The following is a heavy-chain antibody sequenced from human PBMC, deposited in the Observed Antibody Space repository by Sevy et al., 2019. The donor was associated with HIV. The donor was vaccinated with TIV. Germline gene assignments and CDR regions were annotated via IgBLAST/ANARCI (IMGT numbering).Heavy chain of an antibody. Sequence: SETLSLTCAVYGGSFSGYYWSWIRQPPGKGLEWIGEINHSGSTNYNPSLKSRVTISVDTSKNQFSLKLSSVTAADTAVYYCARRAIAAAGSDYWGQGTLLTVSS. V-gene: IGHV4-34*01. D-gene: IGHD6-13*01. CDR1: GGSFSGYY. CDR2: INHSGST. J-gene: IGHJ4*02. CDR3: ARRAIAAAGSDY.